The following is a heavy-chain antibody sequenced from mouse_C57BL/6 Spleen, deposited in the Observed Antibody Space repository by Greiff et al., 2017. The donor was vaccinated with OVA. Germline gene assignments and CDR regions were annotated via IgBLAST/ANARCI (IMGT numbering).Heavy chain of an antibody. Sequence: VQLQQSGPELVKPGASVKISCKASGYAFSSSWMNWVKQRPGKGLEWIGRIYPGDGDTNYNGKFKGKATLTADKSSSTAYMQLSSLTSEDSAVYVCAREGTGTSWYFDVWGTGTTVTVSS. CDR2: IYPGDGDT. J-gene: IGHJ1*03. CDR1: GYAFSSSW. D-gene: IGHD4-1*01. CDR3: AREGTGTSWYFDV. V-gene: IGHV1-82*01.